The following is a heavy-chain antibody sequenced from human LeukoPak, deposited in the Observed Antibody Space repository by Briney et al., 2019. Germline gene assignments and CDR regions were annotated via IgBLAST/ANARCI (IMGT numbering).Heavy chain of an antibody. V-gene: IGHV4-59*01. CDR3: ASLVGAYRNFDY. J-gene: IGHJ4*02. CDR2: IYYSGST. D-gene: IGHD1-26*01. Sequence: SETLSLXCTVSGGSISSYYWSWIRQPPGKGLEWIGYIYYSGSTNYNPSLKSRVTISVDTSKNQFSLKLSSVTAADTAVYYCASLVGAYRNFDYWGQGTLVTVSS. CDR1: GGSISSYY.